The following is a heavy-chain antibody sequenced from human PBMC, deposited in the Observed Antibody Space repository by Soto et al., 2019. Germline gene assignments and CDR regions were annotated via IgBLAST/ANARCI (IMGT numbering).Heavy chain of an antibody. CDR2: VYYGGAIVYSGNI. J-gene: IGHJ3*02. CDR1: GDSISSSNSH. Sequence: PSETLSLTCTVSGDSISSSNSHWGWTRQPPXKGLEYIGSVYYGGAIVYSGNIYYNPSLKSRVTISVDTSKNQFSLRLSSVTAADTGVYHCVRYDRINMKPYSPEGFHIWGQGTMVTVSS. CDR3: VRYDRINMKPYSPEGFHI. D-gene: IGHD3-3*02. V-gene: IGHV4-39*01.